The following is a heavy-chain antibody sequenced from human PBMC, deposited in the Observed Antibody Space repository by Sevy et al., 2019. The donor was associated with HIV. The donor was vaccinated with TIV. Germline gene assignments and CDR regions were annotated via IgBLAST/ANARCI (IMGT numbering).Heavy chain of an antibody. V-gene: IGHV3-30-3*01. CDR1: GFTFSSYA. J-gene: IGHJ6*02. CDR3: ARDCRRQQLAGYYYGMDV. CDR2: ISYDGSNK. Sequence: GGSLRLSCAASGFTFSSYAMHWVRQAPGKGLEWVAVISYDGSNKYYADSVKGRFTISRDNSKNTLYLQMNSLRAEDTAVYYCARDCRRQQLAGYYYGMDVWGQGTTVTVSS. D-gene: IGHD6-13*01.